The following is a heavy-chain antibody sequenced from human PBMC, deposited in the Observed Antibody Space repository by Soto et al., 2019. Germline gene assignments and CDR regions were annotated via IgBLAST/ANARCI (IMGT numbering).Heavy chain of an antibody. CDR1: GGSISSSSYY. Sequence: QLQLQESGPGLVKPSETLSLTCTVSGGSISSSSYYWGWIRQPPGKGLEWIGSIYYSGSTYYNPSLTSRVTISVDTSKNQFSLKLSSVTAADTAVYYCARSSIYRSDHFDYWGQGTLVTVSS. CDR3: ARSSIYRSDHFDY. CDR2: IYYSGST. V-gene: IGHV4-39*01. J-gene: IGHJ4*02. D-gene: IGHD3-10*01.